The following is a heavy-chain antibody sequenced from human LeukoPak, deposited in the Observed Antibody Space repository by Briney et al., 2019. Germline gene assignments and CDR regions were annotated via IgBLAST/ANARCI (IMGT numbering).Heavy chain of an antibody. CDR1: GGSISSSSYY. J-gene: IGHJ4*02. Sequence: SSETLSLTCTVSGGSISSSSYYWGWIRQPPGKGLEWIGSIYYSGSTYYNPSLKSRVTISVDTSKNQVSLKLSSVTAADTAVYYCARHNPYSSSWYHTTRGDYWGQGTLVTVSS. D-gene: IGHD6-13*01. CDR3: ARHNPYSSSWYHTTRGDY. CDR2: IYYSGST. V-gene: IGHV4-39*01.